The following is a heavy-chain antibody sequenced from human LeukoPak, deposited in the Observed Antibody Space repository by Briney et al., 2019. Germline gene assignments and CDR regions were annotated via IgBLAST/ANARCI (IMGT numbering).Heavy chain of an antibody. CDR3: AKGGSSGRWEYYFDF. Sequence: PGGSLRLSCAASGFTFSSYEMNWVRQAPGKGLEWVSYINSGGSTLYYADSVKGRFTISRDNSKNTLYLQMNSLRAEDTAVYYCAKGGSSGRWEYYFDFWGQGTLVTVSS. D-gene: IGHD6-19*01. CDR1: GFTFSSYE. CDR2: INSGGSTL. V-gene: IGHV3-48*03. J-gene: IGHJ4*02.